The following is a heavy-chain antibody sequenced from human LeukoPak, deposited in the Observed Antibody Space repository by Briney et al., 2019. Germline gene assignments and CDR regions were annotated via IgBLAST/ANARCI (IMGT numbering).Heavy chain of an antibody. D-gene: IGHD3-16*01. J-gene: IGHJ4*02. CDR2: INHSGST. V-gene: IGHV4-34*01. CDR3: GRTWGYYFDY. CDR1: GGSFSGYY. Sequence: PSETLSLTCAVYGGSFSGYYWSWIRQPPGKGLEWIGEINHSGSTNYNPSLKSRVTISVDTSKNQFSLKLSSVTAADTAVYYCGRTWGYYFDYWGQGTLVTVSS.